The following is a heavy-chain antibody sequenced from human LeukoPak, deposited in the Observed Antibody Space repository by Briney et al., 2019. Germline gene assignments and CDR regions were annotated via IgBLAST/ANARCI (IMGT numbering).Heavy chain of an antibody. Sequence: GGSLRLSCAASGFTFSSYSMNWVRQAPGKGLEWVSSISSSSSYIYYAGSVKGRFTISRANAKNSLYLQMNSLRAEDTAVFYCARGGGEVDYWGQGTLVTVSS. D-gene: IGHD3-16*01. CDR2: ISSSSSYI. CDR3: ARGGGEVDY. CDR1: GFTFSSYS. V-gene: IGHV3-21*01. J-gene: IGHJ4*02.